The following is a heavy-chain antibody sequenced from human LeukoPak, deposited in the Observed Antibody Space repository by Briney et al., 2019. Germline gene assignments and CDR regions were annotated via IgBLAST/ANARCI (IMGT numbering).Heavy chain of an antibody. CDR1: GFTFSSYG. Sequence: GGTLRLSCAASGFTFSSYGMSWVRQAPGKGLEWVSAISGSGGSTYYADSVKGRFTISRDNSKNTLYLQMNSLRAEDTAVYYCARDNGSSWYFTSDYWGQGTLVTVSS. D-gene: IGHD6-13*01. CDR2: ISGSGGST. CDR3: ARDNGSSWYFTSDY. V-gene: IGHV3-23*01. J-gene: IGHJ4*02.